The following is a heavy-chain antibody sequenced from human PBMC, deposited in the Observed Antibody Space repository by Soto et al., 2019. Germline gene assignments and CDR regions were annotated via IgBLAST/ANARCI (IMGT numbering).Heavy chain of an antibody. V-gene: IGHV1-58*01. CDR3: AESPPYYYDSSGYAFDI. CDR1: GFTFTSSA. CDR2: IVVGSGNT. D-gene: IGHD3-22*01. Sequence: SVKVSCKASGFTFTSSAVQWVRQARGQRLEWIGWIVVGSGNTNYAQKFQGRVTITADESTSTAYMELSSLRSEDTAVYYCAESPPYYYDSSGYAFDIWGQGTMVTVSS. J-gene: IGHJ3*02.